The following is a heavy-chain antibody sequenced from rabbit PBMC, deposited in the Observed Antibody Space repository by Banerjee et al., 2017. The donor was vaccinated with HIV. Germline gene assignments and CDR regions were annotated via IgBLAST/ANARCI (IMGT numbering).Heavy chain of an antibody. CDR3: ARDLADGGGYAFNL. D-gene: IGHD6-1*01. CDR2: IGAGST. CDR1: GFSFNSNYW. Sequence: QSLEESGGDLVKPGASLTLTCTASGFSFNSNYWLCWVRQAPGKGLEWIACIGAGSTYYATWAKGRFTISKTSSTTVTLQMTSLTAADTATYFCARDLADGGGYAFNLWGPGTLVTVS. J-gene: IGHJ4*01. V-gene: IGHV1S40*01.